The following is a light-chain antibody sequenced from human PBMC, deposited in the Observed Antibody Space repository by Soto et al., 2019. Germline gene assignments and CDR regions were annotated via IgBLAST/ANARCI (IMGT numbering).Light chain of an antibody. J-gene: IGKJ5*01. Sequence: IVMTQSPSTLSVSPGERATLSGTASQSVSTNLAWYQQKPGQAPRLLIYGASSRATGIPDRFSGSGSGTDFTLTISSLEPEDFAVYYCHQRQYWPPITFGQGTRLEIK. CDR2: GAS. V-gene: IGKV3D-15*01. CDR1: QSVSTN. CDR3: HQRQYWPPIT.